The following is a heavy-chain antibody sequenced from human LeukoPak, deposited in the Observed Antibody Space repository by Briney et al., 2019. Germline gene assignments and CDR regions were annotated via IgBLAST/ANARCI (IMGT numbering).Heavy chain of an antibody. J-gene: IGHJ4*02. V-gene: IGHV3-21*01. Sequence: GGSLRLSCAASGFTFSSYSMHWVRQAPGKGLEWVSSISSSSSYIYYADSVKGRFTISRDNAKNSLYLQMNSLRAEDTAVYYCARAEYYYEPCDYWGQGTLVTVSS. D-gene: IGHD3-10*01. CDR1: GFTFSSYS. CDR2: ISSSSSYI. CDR3: ARAEYYYEPCDY.